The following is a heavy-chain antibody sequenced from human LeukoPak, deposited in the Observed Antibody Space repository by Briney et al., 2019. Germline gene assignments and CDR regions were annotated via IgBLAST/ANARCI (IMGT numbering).Heavy chain of an antibody. J-gene: IGHJ6*03. CDR1: GFTFSSYS. V-gene: IGHV3-48*01. Sequence: GGSLRLSCAASGFTFSSYSMNWVRRAPGKGLEWVSYISSSSSTIYYADSVKGRFTISRDNAKNSLYLQMNSLRAEDTAVYYCALITIFGVVSHYYYYMDVWGKGTTVTVSS. CDR2: ISSSSSTI. D-gene: IGHD3-3*01. CDR3: ALITIFGVVSHYYYYMDV.